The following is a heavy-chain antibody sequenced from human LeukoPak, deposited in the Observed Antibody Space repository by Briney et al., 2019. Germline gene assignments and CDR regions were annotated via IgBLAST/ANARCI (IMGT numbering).Heavy chain of an antibody. J-gene: IGHJ5*02. CDR2: INHSGST. V-gene: IGHV4-34*01. D-gene: IGHD5-18*01. CDR1: GGSISSYY. CDR3: ARNLDTAMVTRGNWFDP. Sequence: PSETLSLTCTVSGGSISSYYWSWIRQPPGKGLEWIGEINHSGSTNYNPSLKSRVTISVDTSKNQFSLKLSSVTAADTAVYYCARNLDTAMVTRGNWFDPWGQGTLVTVSS.